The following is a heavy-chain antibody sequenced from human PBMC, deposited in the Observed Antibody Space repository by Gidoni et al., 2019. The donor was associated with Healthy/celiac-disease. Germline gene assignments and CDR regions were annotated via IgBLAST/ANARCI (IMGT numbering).Heavy chain of an antibody. CDR2: LTIRATSYAP. Sequence: EGKLVGSGGGLVTPGRPRKLSWAAPGFTSSVSAMHGGRQASGKGLVRVGRLTIRATSYAPAHAASVTGRFPISLDDSKPTAYLQINLLNTEDTALYYCTPGAGYSYILTGYPHFDYWGQGTLVTVSS. CDR1: GFTSSVSA. CDR3: TPGAGYSYILTGYPHFDY. J-gene: IGHJ4*02. D-gene: IGHD3-9*01. V-gene: IGHV3-73*01.